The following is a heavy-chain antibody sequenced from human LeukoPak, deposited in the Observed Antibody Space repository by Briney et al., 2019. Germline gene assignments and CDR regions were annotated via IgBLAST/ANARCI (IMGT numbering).Heavy chain of an antibody. CDR1: GDSITSNSDY. D-gene: IGHD6-13*01. J-gene: IGHJ3*02. V-gene: IGHV4-39*01. CDR2: IYYSGST. Sequence: SETLSLTCTVSGDSITSNSDYWGWIRQPPGKGLERIGSIYYSGSTYYNPSLKSRVTISVDTSKNQFSLKLSSVTAADTAVYYCARLYRLSSRVMDALDIWGQGTMVTASS. CDR3: ARLYRLSSRVMDALDI.